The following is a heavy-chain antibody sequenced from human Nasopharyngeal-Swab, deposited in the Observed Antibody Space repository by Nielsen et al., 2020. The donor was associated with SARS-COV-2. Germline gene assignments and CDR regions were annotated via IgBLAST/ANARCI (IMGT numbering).Heavy chain of an antibody. CDR3: ARPGTGIAAADY. J-gene: IGHJ4*02. V-gene: IGHV4-39*01. Sequence: WIRRPPGKGLEWIGSIYYSGSTYYNPSLKSRVTISVDTSKTQFSLKLSSVTAADTAVYYCARPGTGIAAADYWGQGTLVTVSS. CDR2: IYYSGST. D-gene: IGHD6-13*01.